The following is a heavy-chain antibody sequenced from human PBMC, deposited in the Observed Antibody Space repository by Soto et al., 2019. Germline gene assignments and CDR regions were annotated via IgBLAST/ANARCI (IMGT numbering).Heavy chain of an antibody. J-gene: IGHJ6*02. CDR3: ARRGPPPHYYYYYGMDV. V-gene: IGHV4-39*01. CDR2: IYYSGST. CDR1: GGSISSSSYY. D-gene: IGHD3-16*01. Sequence: QLQLQESGPGLVKPSETLSLTCTVSGGSISSSSYYWGWIRQPPGKGLEWIGSIYYSGSTYYNPSLKSRVTISVDTSKNQFSLKLSSVTAADTAVYYCARRGPPPHYYYYYGMDVWGQGTTVTVSS.